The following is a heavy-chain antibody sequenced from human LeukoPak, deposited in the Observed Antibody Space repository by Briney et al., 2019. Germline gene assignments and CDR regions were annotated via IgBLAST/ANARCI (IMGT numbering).Heavy chain of an antibody. CDR1: GYTFTGYY. V-gene: IGHV1-2*02. CDR3: ARVRDDYGDPNWFDP. CDR2: INPNSGGT. Sequence: ASVKVSCKASGYTFTGYYMHRVRQAPGQGIEWMGWINPNSGGTNYAQKFQGRVTMTRDTSISTAYMELSRLRSDDTAVYYCARVRDDYGDPNWFDPWGQGTLVTVSS. J-gene: IGHJ5*02. D-gene: IGHD4-17*01.